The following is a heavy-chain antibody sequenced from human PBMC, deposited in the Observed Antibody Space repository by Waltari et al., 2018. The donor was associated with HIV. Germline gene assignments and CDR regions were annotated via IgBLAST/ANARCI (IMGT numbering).Heavy chain of an antibody. V-gene: IGHV3-21*02. D-gene: IGHD4-4*01. CDR1: GLNFNLFI. J-gene: IGHJ4*02. CDR2: ISRASSHL. Sequence: EVRLVESGGGLVKPGGCLTLSCTASGLNFNLFIMTWVRLGPGKGLEWVSSISRASSHLSCSEGVKCRFTVSSANAMNLLLLHFSPLSAEDTALYYCVRDRTSVTTGDFDSWGQGVPVSVSS. CDR3: VRDRTSVTTGDFDS.